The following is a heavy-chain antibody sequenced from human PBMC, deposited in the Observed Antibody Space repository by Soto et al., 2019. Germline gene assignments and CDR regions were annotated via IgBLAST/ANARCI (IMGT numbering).Heavy chain of an antibody. Sequence: SETLSLTCTVSGGSISSGDYYWSWIRQPPGKGLEWIGYIYYSGSTYYNPSLKSRVTISVDTSKNQFSLKLSSVTAADTAVYYCARDRDGDIGFDPWGQGTLVPVSS. J-gene: IGHJ5*02. V-gene: IGHV4-30-4*01. D-gene: IGHD2-15*01. CDR3: ARDRDGDIGFDP. CDR1: GGSISSGDYY. CDR2: IYYSGST.